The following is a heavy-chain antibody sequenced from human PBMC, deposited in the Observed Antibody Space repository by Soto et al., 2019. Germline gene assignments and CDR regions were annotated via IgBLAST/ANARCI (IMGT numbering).Heavy chain of an antibody. D-gene: IGHD3-16*01. Sequence: GASVKVSCKASGGTLSSYAISWVRQAPGQGLEWMGGIIPIFGTANYAQKFQGRVTITADESTSTAYMELSSLRSEDTAVYYCARGGWTIGDWFDPWGQGTLVTVSS. CDR2: IIPIFGTA. J-gene: IGHJ5*02. CDR3: ARGGWTIGDWFDP. V-gene: IGHV1-69*13. CDR1: GGTLSSYA.